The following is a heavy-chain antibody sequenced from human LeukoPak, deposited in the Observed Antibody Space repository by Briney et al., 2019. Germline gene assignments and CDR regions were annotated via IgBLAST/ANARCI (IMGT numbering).Heavy chain of an antibody. D-gene: IGHD3-3*01. J-gene: IGHJ4*02. V-gene: IGHV3-11*04. CDR1: GFTFSDYS. CDR2: IRSSGNTI. Sequence: GGSLRLSCAASGFTFSDYSMSWIRQAPGKGLEWVSYIRSSGNTIYYADSVKGRFTISRDNAKNSLYLQMNSLRAEDTAVYYCARDGMEASDFDYWGQGTLVTVSS. CDR3: ARDGMEASDFDY.